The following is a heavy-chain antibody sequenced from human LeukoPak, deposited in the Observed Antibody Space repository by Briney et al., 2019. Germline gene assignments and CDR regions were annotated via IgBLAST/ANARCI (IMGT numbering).Heavy chain of an antibody. V-gene: IGHV1-2*02. CDR3: ARDNCSGGSCYGRFDY. CDR2: INPNSGGT. D-gene: IGHD2-15*01. CDR1: GYTFTGYY. Sequence: ASVKVSCKASGYTFTGYYMHWVRRAPGQGLEWMGWINPNSGGTNYAQKFQGGVTMTRDTSISTAYMELSRLRSDDTAVYFCARDNCSGGSCYGRFDYWGQGTLVTVSS. J-gene: IGHJ4*02.